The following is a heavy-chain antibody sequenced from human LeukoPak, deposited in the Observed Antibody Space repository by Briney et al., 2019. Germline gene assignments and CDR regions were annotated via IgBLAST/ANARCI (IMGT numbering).Heavy chain of an antibody. Sequence: GGSLRLSCAASGFTFSSYWMHWVRQAPGKGLVWVSRINTDGSRTDYADSVKGRFTISRDNSKNTLYLQMNSLRAEDTAVYYCARRYSGTFDYWGQGTLVTVSS. CDR3: ARRYSGTFDY. V-gene: IGHV3-74*01. D-gene: IGHD1-26*01. CDR1: GFTFSSYW. J-gene: IGHJ4*02. CDR2: INTDGSRT.